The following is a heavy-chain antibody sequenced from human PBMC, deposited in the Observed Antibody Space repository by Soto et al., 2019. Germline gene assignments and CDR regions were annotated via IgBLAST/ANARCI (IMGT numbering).Heavy chain of an antibody. Sequence: EVQLVESGGGLVQPGGSLRLSCAGSGLTFSNYCMHWVRQAPGKGLEWVSRIDHDGPTDYADSVRGRFTISRDNAENTLYLQMNSLTPEDTAVYYCVRDSHGDYWGQGTLVTVSS. CDR1: GLTFSNYC. CDR3: VRDSHGDY. CDR2: IDHDGPT. J-gene: IGHJ4*02. V-gene: IGHV3-74*01.